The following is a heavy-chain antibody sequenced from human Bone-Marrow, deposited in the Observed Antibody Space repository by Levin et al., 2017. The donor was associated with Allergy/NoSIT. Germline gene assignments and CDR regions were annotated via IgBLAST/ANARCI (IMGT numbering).Heavy chain of an antibody. CDR3: ARSYPCSAPTQRCWFDP. Sequence: SETLSLTCAVYGGSFSGYYWSWIRQPPGKGLEWIGEINHSGSTNYNPSLKSRVTISVDTSKNQFSLKLSSVTAADTAVYYCARSYPCSAPTQRCWFDPWGQGTLVTVSS. J-gene: IGHJ5*02. CDR2: INHSGST. CDR1: GGSFSGYY. V-gene: IGHV4-34*01. D-gene: IGHD1-1*01.